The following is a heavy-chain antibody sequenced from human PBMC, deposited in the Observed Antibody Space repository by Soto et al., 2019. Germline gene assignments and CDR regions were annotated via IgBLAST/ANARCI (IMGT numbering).Heavy chain of an antibody. D-gene: IGHD3-22*01. CDR2: ISWNSAII. CDR1: RFTFDDYA. Sequence: EVQLEESGGGLVQAGRSLRLSCAASRFTFDDYALHWVRQAPGKGLEWVSGISWNSAIISYADSVKGRFSISRDNAKKYVYLQMDSLRPEDTAFYYCVKDFGYYYDYAFDVWGQGTMVTVSP. CDR3: VKDFGYYYDYAFDV. V-gene: IGHV3-9*01. J-gene: IGHJ3*01.